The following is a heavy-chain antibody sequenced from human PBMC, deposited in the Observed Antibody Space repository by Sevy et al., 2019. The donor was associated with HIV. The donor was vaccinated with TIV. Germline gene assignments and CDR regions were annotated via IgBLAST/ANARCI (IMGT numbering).Heavy chain of an antibody. CDR3: ASQWDTTGYYYA. CDR2: MYYSGST. D-gene: IGHD3-22*01. J-gene: IGHJ5*02. Sequence: SETLSLTCTVSGSAISSSSYCWGWIRQPPGKGLEWIGSMYYSGSTYYNPSLKSRVTMSVDASKKQFSLKLSSVTAADSALYYCASQWDTTGYYYAWGQGTLVTVSS. CDR1: GSAISSSSYC. V-gene: IGHV4-39*01.